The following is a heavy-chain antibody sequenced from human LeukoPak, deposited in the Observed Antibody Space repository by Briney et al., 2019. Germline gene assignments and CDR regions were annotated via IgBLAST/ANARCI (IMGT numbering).Heavy chain of an antibody. Sequence: GGSLRLSCAASGFTFSTFWMSWVRQAPGKGLEWVANIKEDGSEKYYVDSMKGRFTVSRDNAKNSLYLQMDSLRADDTAVYDCARGGTFVSDYWGQGTLVTVSS. CDR3: ARGGTFVSDY. D-gene: IGHD1-1*01. CDR1: GFTFSTFW. J-gene: IGHJ4*02. V-gene: IGHV3-7*01. CDR2: IKEDGSEK.